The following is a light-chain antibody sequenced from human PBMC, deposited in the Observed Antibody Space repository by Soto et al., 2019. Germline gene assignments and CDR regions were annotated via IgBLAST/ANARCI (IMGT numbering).Light chain of an antibody. J-gene: IGKJ1*01. V-gene: IGKV1-5*03. Sequence: DIQKTQAPSTLSASVGDRITIPFRASQSISSWLAWYQQKPGTAPNLLIYKASTLQSGVPSRFSGSGSGTEFTLTISSLQPDDSATYYCQQYNDNWTFGQGTKVDIK. CDR3: QQYNDNWT. CDR2: KAS. CDR1: QSISSW.